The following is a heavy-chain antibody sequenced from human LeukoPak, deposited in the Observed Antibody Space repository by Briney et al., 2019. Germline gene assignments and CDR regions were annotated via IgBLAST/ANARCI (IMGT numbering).Heavy chain of an antibody. CDR2: ISYDGSNK. Sequence: PGRSLRLSCAASGFTFSSYGMHWVRQAPGKGLEWVAVISYDGSNKYYADSVKGRFTISRDNSKNTLYLQMNSLRAEDTAVYYCAKNRATIPRTNWFDPWGQGTLVTVFS. D-gene: IGHD5-12*01. V-gene: IGHV3-30*18. CDR1: GFTFSSYG. CDR3: AKNRATIPRTNWFDP. J-gene: IGHJ5*02.